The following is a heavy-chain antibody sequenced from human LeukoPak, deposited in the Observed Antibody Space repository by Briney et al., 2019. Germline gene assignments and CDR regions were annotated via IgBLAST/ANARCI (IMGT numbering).Heavy chain of an antibody. CDR1: GFSFNNYG. J-gene: IGHJ4*02. D-gene: IGHD3-22*01. Sequence: PGRSLRLSCAALGFSFNNYGMFWVRQAPGKGLEWVAVISYDGRNEYYADSVKGRFTISRDNSKNTLYLQMNSLRVEDTAVYYCAKRGDRSGYPAYFDYWGQGTLVTVSS. V-gene: IGHV3-30*18. CDR3: AKRGDRSGYPAYFDY. CDR2: ISYDGRNE.